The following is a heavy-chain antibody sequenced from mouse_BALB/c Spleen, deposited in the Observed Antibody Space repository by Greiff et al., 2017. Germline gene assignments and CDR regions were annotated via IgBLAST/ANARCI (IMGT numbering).Heavy chain of an antibody. CDR1: GYAFTNYW. J-gene: IGHJ2*01. V-gene: IGHV1-63*01. CDR2: IYPGSGNT. D-gene: IGHD1-2*01. CDR3: ARRGYGYGD. Sequence: QVQLQQSGAELVRPGTSVKISCKASGYAFTNYWLGWVKQRPGHGLEWIGDIYPGSGNTYYNEKFKGKATLTADKSSRTAYMQLSSLTSEDSAVYFCARRGYGYGDWGQGTTLTVSS.